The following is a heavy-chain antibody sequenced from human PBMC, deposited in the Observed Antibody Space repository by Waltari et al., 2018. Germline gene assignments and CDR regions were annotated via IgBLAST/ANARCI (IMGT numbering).Heavy chain of an antibody. V-gene: IGHV3-30*07. J-gene: IGHJ4*02. CDR2: ISYDGSDE. CDR1: GFTFRCHA. Sequence: QVQLVESGGGVVHPGRSLRLSCAASGFTFRCHAMHWVRQAPGKGLELVAGISYDGSDEYYADSVRGRFTISRDDSKDTVNLQMNSLRPEDTAVYYCARDGPLQIQSWYSFDYWGQGTLVTVSS. D-gene: IGHD5-18*01. CDR3: ARDGPLQIQSWYSFDY.